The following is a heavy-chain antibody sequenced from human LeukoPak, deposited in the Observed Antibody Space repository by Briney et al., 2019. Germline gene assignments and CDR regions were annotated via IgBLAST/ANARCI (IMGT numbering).Heavy chain of an antibody. CDR3: TANFDF. Sequence: GGSLRLSCAASGFNFSNYGMHWVRQPPGKGLEWVAVIWYDGSNKYYADSVKGRFTIFRDNSKDTLYVQMNSLRAEDTAMYYCTANFDFWGQGTLVTVSS. V-gene: IGHV3-33*01. CDR1: GFNFSNYG. D-gene: IGHD2-21*02. J-gene: IGHJ4*02. CDR2: IWYDGSNK.